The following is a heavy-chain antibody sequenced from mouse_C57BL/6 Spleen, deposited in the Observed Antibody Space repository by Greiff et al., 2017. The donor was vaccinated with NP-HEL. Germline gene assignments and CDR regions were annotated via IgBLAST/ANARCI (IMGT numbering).Heavy chain of an antibody. CDR3: ARGPYDYDEYYYAMDY. Sequence: QVQLQQSGAELVKPGASVKISCKASGYAFSSYWMNWVKQRPGKGLEWIGQIYPGDGDTNYNGKFKGKATLTADKSSSTAYMQLSSLTSEDSAVYFCARGPYDYDEYYYAMDYWGQGTSVTVSS. CDR1: GYAFSSYW. J-gene: IGHJ4*01. CDR2: IYPGDGDT. V-gene: IGHV1-80*01. D-gene: IGHD2-4*01.